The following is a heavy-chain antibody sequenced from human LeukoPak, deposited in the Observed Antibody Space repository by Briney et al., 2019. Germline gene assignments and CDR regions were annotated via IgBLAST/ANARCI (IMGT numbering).Heavy chain of an antibody. Sequence: GGSLGLSCVASGFSLSSYWMHWVRQAPGKGLVWVSRINTDGSSTSYADSVKGRFTISRDNAKNTLYLQMNSLRAEDAAVYFCARDKASGSYDYWGQGTLVTVSS. V-gene: IGHV3-74*01. CDR1: GFSLSSYW. J-gene: IGHJ4*02. D-gene: IGHD1-26*01. CDR3: ARDKASGSYDY. CDR2: INTDGSST.